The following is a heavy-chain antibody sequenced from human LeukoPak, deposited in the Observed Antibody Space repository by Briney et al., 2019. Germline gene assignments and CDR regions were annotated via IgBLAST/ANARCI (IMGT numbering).Heavy chain of an antibody. CDR1: GGSFSGYY. D-gene: IGHD6-13*01. CDR2: INHSGST. V-gene: IGHV4-34*01. CDR3: GRTLPRRTTAAAAHLDS. J-gene: IGHJ4*02. Sequence: SETLSLTCAVYGGSFSGYYWGWIRQPPGKGLEWIGEINHSGSTNYNPSLKSRVTISVDTSKNQFSLKLSSVTAADTAVYYCGRTLPRRTTAAAAHLDSWGQGTLVTVSS.